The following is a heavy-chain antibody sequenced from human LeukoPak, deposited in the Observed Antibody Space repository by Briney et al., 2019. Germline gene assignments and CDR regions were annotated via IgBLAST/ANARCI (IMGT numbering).Heavy chain of an antibody. V-gene: IGHV3-30*04. J-gene: IGHJ6*04. CDR1: GFTFSSYA. CDR3: TRDAYGMDV. Sequence: GGSLRLSCAASGFTFSSYAINWVRQTPGKGLEWVAVISYDGSSIYYADSVKGRFIISRDNSKNTLYLQMNSLRPEDTAVFYCTRDAYGMDVWGKGTTVTVSS. CDR2: ISYDGSSI.